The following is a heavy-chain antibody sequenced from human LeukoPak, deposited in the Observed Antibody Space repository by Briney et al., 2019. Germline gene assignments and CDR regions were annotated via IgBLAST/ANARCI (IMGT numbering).Heavy chain of an antibody. CDR3: ARRDILPFLDI. CDR2: INGGNGNT. D-gene: IGHD2-15*01. CDR1: GYTFINYP. J-gene: IGHJ3*02. V-gene: IGHV1-3*01. Sequence: ASVKVSCKASGYTFINYPIHWVRQAPGQRLEWMGWINGGNGNTKYSQKFQGRVTITRDTSASTAYMEVSSLRFEDTAVYYCARRDILPFLDIWGQGTMVTVSS.